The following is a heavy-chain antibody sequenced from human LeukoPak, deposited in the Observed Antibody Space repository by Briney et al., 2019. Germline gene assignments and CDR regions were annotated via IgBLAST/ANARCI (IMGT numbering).Heavy chain of an antibody. J-gene: IGHJ4*02. CDR1: GGTFSSYA. CDR3: AREAWELRGLPFDY. D-gene: IGHD1-26*01. Sequence: ASVRVSCKASGGTFSSYAISWVRQAPGQGLEWMGWINPNSGGTNYAQKFQGRVTMTRDTSISTAYMELSRLRSDDTAVYYCAREAWELRGLPFDYWGQGTLVTVSS. CDR2: INPNSGGT. V-gene: IGHV1-2*02.